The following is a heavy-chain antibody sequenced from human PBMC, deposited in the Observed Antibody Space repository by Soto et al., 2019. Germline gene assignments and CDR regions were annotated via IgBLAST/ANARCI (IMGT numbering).Heavy chain of an antibody. J-gene: IGHJ3*01. D-gene: IGHD6-19*01. CDR1: GFIFSNYA. V-gene: IGHV3-23*01. CDR3: ARQGETGYTSGWKDDAFDV. Sequence: EVQLLESGGGLIQPGGSLRLSCAASGFIFSNYAMNWVRQAPGKGLEWVSSVSDSGVATHLADSVKGRFSISRDNSKNTQSLQMNSLRAEDTAVYYCARQGETGYTSGWKDDAFDVWGQGTVVTVSA. CDR2: VSDSGVAT.